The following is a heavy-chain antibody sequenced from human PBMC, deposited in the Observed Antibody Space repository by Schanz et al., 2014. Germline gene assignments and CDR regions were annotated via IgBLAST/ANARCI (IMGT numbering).Heavy chain of an antibody. CDR3: ARDGGRDGYNLAFDV. J-gene: IGHJ3*01. Sequence: EVQLVESGGGLVQPGGSLRLSCEASRFTFSNYAMSWVRQAPGKGLEWVSAISGSGGSTYYADSVKGRFTISRDNSKNTLYLQMNSLRAEDTAIYYCARDGGRDGYNLAFDVWGQGTLVTVSS. V-gene: IGHV3-23*04. D-gene: IGHD5-12*01. CDR1: RFTFSNYA. CDR2: ISGSGGST.